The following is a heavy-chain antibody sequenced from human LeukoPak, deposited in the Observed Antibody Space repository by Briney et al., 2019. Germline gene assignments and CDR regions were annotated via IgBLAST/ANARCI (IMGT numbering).Heavy chain of an antibody. CDR3: AREALLYVTEDAFDM. Sequence: PGGSLRLSCTASGFDFGPYAMTWVRQAPGKGLEWVSSISGGSGDIYYADSVKGRFTISRDNCKFILYLQMNSLRAEDTAVYYCAREALLYVTEDAFDMWGQGTVVTVSS. V-gene: IGHV3-23*01. J-gene: IGHJ3*02. CDR1: GFDFGPYA. D-gene: IGHD2/OR15-2a*01. CDR2: ISGGSGDI.